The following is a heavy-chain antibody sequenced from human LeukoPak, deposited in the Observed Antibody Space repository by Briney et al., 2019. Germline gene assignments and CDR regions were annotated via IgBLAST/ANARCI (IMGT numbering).Heavy chain of an antibody. CDR3: ARRYYYNLGSFPFDF. Sequence: SEPLSLICAVSGGPFSFYFWSWLRQSSGKGLEGIGEFHNSVSTNHNPSLNSRVTISEDTSKNQFYLNLSSVTAADTAVYYCARRYYYNLGSFPFDFWGQGTLVTVSS. CDR2: FHNSVST. D-gene: IGHD3-10*01. V-gene: IGHV4-34*01. CDR1: GGPFSFYF. J-gene: IGHJ4*02.